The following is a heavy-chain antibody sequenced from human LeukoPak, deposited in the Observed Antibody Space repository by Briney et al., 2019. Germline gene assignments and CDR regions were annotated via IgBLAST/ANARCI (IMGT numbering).Heavy chain of an antibody. CDR1: GYTFTSYG. V-gene: IGHV1-18*01. CDR2: ISAYNGNT. J-gene: IGHJ5*02. Sequence: ASVKVSCKASGYTFTSYGISWVRQAPGQGLEWMGWISAYNGNTNYAQKLQGRVTMTTDTSTSTAYMELRSLRSDDTAVYYCARVPFGGGSSGYYYGNWFDPWGQGTLVTVSS. D-gene: IGHD3-22*01. CDR3: ARVPFGGGSSGYYYGNWFDP.